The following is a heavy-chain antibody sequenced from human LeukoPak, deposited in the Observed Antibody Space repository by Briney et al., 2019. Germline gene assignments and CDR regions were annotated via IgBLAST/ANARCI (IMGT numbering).Heavy chain of an antibody. J-gene: IGHJ4*02. Sequence: GGSLRLSCAASGFTFSSYGMHWVRQAPGKGLEWVAVIWYDGSNKYYTDSVKGRFTISRDNSKNTLYLQMNSLRVEDTAVFYCGKLFYSSGMYHFDYWGQGTLVTVSS. CDR2: IWYDGSNK. CDR1: GFTFSSYG. V-gene: IGHV3-33*06. D-gene: IGHD3-10*01. CDR3: GKLFYSSGMYHFDY.